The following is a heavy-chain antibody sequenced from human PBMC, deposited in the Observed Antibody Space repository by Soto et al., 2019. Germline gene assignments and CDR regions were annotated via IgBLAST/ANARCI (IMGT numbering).Heavy chain of an antibody. V-gene: IGHV1-69*01. CDR3: ARVAVVPAARSYWYFDL. CDR1: GGTFSSYA. D-gene: IGHD2-2*01. J-gene: IGHJ2*01. CDR2: IIPIFGTA. Sequence: QVQLVQSGAEVKKPGSSVKVSCKASGGTFSSYAISWVRQAPGQGLEWMGGIIPIFGTANYAQKFQGRVTITADESTSTAYMELSSLRSEDTAVYYCARVAVVPAARSYWYFDLWGRGTLVTVSS.